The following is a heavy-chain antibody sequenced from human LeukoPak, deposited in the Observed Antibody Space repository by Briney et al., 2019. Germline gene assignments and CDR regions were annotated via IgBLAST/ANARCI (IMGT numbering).Heavy chain of an antibody. CDR3: ARGRMGIVPY. CDR1: GGTFSSYA. J-gene: IGHJ4*02. V-gene: IGHV1-69*13. D-gene: IGHD1-26*01. Sequence: VASVKVSCKASGGTFSSYAISWVRQAPGQGLEWMGGIIPIFGTANYAQKFQGRVTITADESTSTAYMELSSLRSEDTAVYYCARGRMGIVPYWGQGTLATVSS. CDR2: IIPIFGTA.